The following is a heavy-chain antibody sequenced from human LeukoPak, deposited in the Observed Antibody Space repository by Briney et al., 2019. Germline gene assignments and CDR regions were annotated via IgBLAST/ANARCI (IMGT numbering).Heavy chain of an antibody. D-gene: IGHD3-22*01. J-gene: IGHJ4*02. CDR3: AKDLDSSGYYGPLDY. Sequence: QPGRSLRLSCAASVFIFDENSMHWVRQAPWKGLEWVSGISWNSGSIDYADSVKGRFTISRDNAKNSLYLQMNSLRAEDTALYYCAKDLDSSGYYGPLDYWGQGTLVTVSS. CDR1: VFIFDENS. V-gene: IGHV3-9*01. CDR2: ISWNSGSI.